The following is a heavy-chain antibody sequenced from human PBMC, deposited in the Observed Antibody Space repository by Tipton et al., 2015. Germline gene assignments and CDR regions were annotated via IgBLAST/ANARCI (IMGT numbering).Heavy chain of an antibody. CDR1: GYSFTTYG. V-gene: IGHV1-18*01. CDR3: ARDLAAETTDAFDI. D-gene: IGHD6-13*01. J-gene: IGHJ3*02. Sequence: QLVQSGVEVKKPGASVKVSCKASGYSFTTYGIAWVRQAPGQGPEWMGWISGYNGNTNYAPKVQGRVTMTRDTSTNTVYMGLRSLRSDDTAVYYCARDLAAETTDAFDIWGQGTIVTVSS. CDR2: ISGYNGNT.